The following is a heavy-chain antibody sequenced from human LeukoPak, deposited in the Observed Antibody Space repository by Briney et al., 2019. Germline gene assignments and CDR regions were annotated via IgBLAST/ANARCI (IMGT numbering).Heavy chain of an antibody. CDR3: ARDQQWLDPARHGIDY. D-gene: IGHD6-19*01. V-gene: IGHV1-18*01. CDR2: ISAYNGNT. CDR1: GYTLASNG. J-gene: IGHJ4*02. Sequence: EASVKVSCKASGYTLASNGISWVRQVPGQGLEWVGWISAYNGNTNYAQKFQGRVTMTTDTSTSAAYMELRSLRSDDTAVYYCARDQQWLDPARHGIDYWGQGTLVTVSS.